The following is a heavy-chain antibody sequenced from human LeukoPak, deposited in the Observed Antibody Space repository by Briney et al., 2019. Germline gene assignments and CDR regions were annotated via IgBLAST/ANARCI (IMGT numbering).Heavy chain of an antibody. CDR2: ISYDGSNK. CDR1: GFTFSSYA. V-gene: IGHV3-30-3*01. D-gene: IGHD2-2*01. J-gene: IGHJ4*02. CDR3: ASLKYCSSTSCLAFDY. Sequence: QPGRSLRLSCAASGFTFSSYAMHWVRQAPGKGLEWVAVISYDGSNKYYADSVKGRFTISRDNSKNTLYLQMNSLRAEDTAVYYCASLKYCSSTSCLAFDYWGQGTLVTVSS.